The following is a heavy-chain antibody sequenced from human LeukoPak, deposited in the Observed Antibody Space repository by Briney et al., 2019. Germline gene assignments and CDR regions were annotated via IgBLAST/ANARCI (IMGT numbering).Heavy chain of an antibody. J-gene: IGHJ3*02. CDR2: ISSSGSTI. CDR1: GFTFSDYY. D-gene: IGHD3-3*01. CDR3: ARVRLTIFGVVIDAFDI. Sequence: PGGSLRLSCAASGFTFSDYYMSWIRQAPGKGLEWVSYISSSGSTIYYADSVKGRFTISRDNAKNSLYLQMNSLRAEDTAVYYCARVRLTIFGVVIDAFDIWGQGTMVTASS. V-gene: IGHV3-11*04.